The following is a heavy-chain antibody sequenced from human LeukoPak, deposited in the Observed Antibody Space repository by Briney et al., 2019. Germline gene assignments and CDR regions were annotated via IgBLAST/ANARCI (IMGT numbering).Heavy chain of an antibody. CDR3: ARNHYDSSGYYGPGDY. V-gene: IGHV3-30-3*01. Sequence: PGGSLRLSCAASGFTVSSNYMSWVRQAPGKGLEWVALISYDGSNKYYADSVKGRFTISRDNSKNTLYLQMNSLRAEDTAVYYCARNHYDSSGYYGPGDYWGQGTLVTVSS. CDR2: ISYDGSNK. D-gene: IGHD3-22*01. J-gene: IGHJ4*02. CDR1: GFTVSSNY.